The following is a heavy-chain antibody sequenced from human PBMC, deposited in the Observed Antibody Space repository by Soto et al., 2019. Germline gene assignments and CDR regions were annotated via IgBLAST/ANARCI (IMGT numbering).Heavy chain of an antibody. D-gene: IGHD1-1*01. V-gene: IGHV1-2*02. CDR2: INPNSGGT. CDR3: ARLSRDNWNDLVNFDS. Sequence: QVQLVQSGAEVKKPGASVKVSCKASGYTFTGYYMHWVRQAPGQGLEWMGWINPNSGGTNYAQKFQGRVTMTRDTSISTAYMELSRLRSDDTAVYYCARLSRDNWNDLVNFDSWGQGTLVTVSS. J-gene: IGHJ4*02. CDR1: GYTFTGYY.